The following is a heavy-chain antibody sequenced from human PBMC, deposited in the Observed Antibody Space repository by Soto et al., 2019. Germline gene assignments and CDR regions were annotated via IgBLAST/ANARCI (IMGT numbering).Heavy chain of an antibody. CDR3: ARDRYNWHYNYYYGMDV. D-gene: IGHD1-20*01. CDR1: GGTFSSYA. V-gene: IGHV1-69*13. J-gene: IGHJ6*02. Sequence: SVKVSCKASGGTFSSYAISWVRQAPGQGLEWMGGIIPIFGTANYAQKFQGRVTITADESTSTAYMELSSLRSEDTAVYYCARDRYNWHYNYYYGMDVWGQGPTVTVYS. CDR2: IIPIFGTA.